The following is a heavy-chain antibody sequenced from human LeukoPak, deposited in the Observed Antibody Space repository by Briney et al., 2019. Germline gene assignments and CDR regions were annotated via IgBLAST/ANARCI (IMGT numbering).Heavy chain of an antibody. CDR3: ARAFSIAAVFDF. V-gene: IGHV4-59*11. CDR2: IQFTGST. D-gene: IGHD6-13*01. CDR1: GGSISGHY. Sequence: SETLSLTCSVSGGSISGHYWTWIRQPPGKGLEWIGYIQFTGSTNYNPSLKSRVTISVDTSKNQFFLNLRSVTAADTAVYYCARAFSIAAVFDFWGQGTLVTVSS. J-gene: IGHJ4*02.